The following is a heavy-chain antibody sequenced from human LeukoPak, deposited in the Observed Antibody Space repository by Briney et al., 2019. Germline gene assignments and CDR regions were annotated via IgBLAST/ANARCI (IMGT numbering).Heavy chain of an antibody. V-gene: IGHV3-53*01. CDR2: IYSGGST. D-gene: IGHD5-18*01. J-gene: IGHJ4*02. Sequence: GESLRLSCAASGFTVSSNYMSWVRQAPGKGLEWVSVIYSGGSTYYADSVKGRFTISRDNSKNTLYLQMNSLRAEDTAVYYCARGPGYSYGPANDYWGQGTLVTVSS. CDR1: GFTVSSNY. CDR3: ARGPGYSYGPANDY.